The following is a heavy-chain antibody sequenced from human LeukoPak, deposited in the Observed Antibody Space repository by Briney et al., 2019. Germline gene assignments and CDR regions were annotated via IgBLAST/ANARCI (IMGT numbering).Heavy chain of an antibody. J-gene: IGHJ4*02. D-gene: IGHD3-3*01. V-gene: IGHV1-2*02. CDR1: GFTFTGYY. CDR3: ARNYYDFWRPLYSAGY. Sequence: ASVKVSCKASGFTFTGYYIHWVRQAPGQGLEWMGRINPNSGGTNYTQRFQGRVTMTRDTSISTVYMELNRLTSDDTAVYYCARNYYDFWRPLYSAGYWGQGTLVTVSS. CDR2: INPNSGGT.